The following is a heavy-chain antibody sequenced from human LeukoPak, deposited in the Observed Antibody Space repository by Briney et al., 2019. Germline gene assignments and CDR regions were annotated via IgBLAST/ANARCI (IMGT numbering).Heavy chain of an antibody. CDR3: ARTRHQDHGTSYMDV. CDR2: IFYSGTT. D-gene: IGHD4-17*01. Sequence: SETLSLTCDVSGDSISSDYWSWIRQSPEKGLEWIGFIFYSGTTNYNPSLQSRVTISVDTSKNKFYLKLTSVTAADTAVYYCARTRHQDHGTSYMDVWGKGTTVTVSS. V-gene: IGHV4-59*08. CDR1: GDSISSDY. J-gene: IGHJ6*03.